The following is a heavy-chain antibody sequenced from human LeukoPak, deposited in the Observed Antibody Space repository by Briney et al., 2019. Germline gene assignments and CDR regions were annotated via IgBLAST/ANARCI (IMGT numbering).Heavy chain of an antibody. CDR3: ARLYDSFRAFDI. CDR1: GGSISSGSYY. CDR2: IYYSGST. J-gene: IGHJ3*02. Sequence: PSQTLSLTCSVSGGSISSGSYYWSWIRQHPGKGLEWIGYIYYSGSTYYNPSLKSRVTISVDTSKNQFSLKLSSVTAADTAVYYCARLYDSFRAFDIWGQGTIMTVSS. D-gene: IGHD2-8*01. V-gene: IGHV4-31*03.